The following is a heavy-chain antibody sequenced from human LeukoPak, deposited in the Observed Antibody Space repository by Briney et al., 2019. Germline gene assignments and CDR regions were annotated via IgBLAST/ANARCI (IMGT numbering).Heavy chain of an antibody. Sequence: PSETLSLTCTVPGGSINTYYWSWIRQPPGKGLEWIGNIHYRGSPNYNPSLKSRVTISVDTSNNQFSLKLRSVTAADTAVYYCARHNKTPTYYYGSGSCFDSWGQGTLVTVSS. D-gene: IGHD3-10*01. V-gene: IGHV4-59*08. CDR3: ARHNKTPTYYYGSGSCFDS. CDR2: IHYRGSP. CDR1: GGSINTYY. J-gene: IGHJ4*02.